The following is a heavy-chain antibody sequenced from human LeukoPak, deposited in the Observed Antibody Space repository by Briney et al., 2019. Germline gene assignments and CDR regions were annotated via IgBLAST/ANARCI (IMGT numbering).Heavy chain of an antibody. CDR1: GFTFSSYG. D-gene: IGHD6-19*01. CDR3: AKDTAYSSGWFDY. J-gene: IGHJ4*02. CDR2: ISYDGSNK. Sequence: PGGSLSLSCAASGFTFSSYGMHWVRQAPGKGLEWAAVISYDGSNKYYADSVKGRFTISRDNSKNTLYLQMNSLRAEDTAVYYCAKDTAYSSGWFDYWGQGTLVTVSS. V-gene: IGHV3-30*18.